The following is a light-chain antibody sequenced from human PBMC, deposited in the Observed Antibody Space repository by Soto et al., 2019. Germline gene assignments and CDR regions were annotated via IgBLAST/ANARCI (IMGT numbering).Light chain of an antibody. CDR2: EGT. J-gene: IGLJ1*01. CDR3: CSYAGSNYYV. V-gene: IGLV2-23*01. CDR1: SSDVGSYNL. Sequence: QSALTQPASVSGSPGQSITISCTGTSSDVGSYNLVSWYQQHPGKPPKLMIYEGTKRPSGVSNRFSGSRSGNTASLTISGLQAEDETDYYCCSYAGSNYYVFGTGTQLTVL.